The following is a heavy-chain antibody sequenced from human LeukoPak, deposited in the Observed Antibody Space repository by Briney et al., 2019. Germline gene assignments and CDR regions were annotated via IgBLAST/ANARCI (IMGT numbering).Heavy chain of an antibody. CDR2: LYSGGNT. CDR1: GGSISSYY. J-gene: IGHJ4*02. Sequence: SETLSLTCTVSGGSISSYYWSWIRQPAGKGLEWIGRLYSGGNTDYNPSLKSRVTMSVDTSKNQFSLKLSSVTAADTAVYYWARVYSGYDLPGSLANYYFDYWGQGTLVTVSS. CDR3: ARVYSGYDLPGSLANYYFDY. V-gene: IGHV4-4*07. D-gene: IGHD5-12*01.